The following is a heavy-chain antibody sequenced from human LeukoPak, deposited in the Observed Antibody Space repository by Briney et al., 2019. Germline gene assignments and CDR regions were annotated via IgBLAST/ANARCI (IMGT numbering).Heavy chain of an antibody. CDR1: GGSFSSYY. D-gene: IGHD4-17*01. J-gene: IGHJ4*02. V-gene: IGHV4-59*01. Sequence: SETLSLTCTVSGGSFSSYYWTWIRQPPGKGLEWIGYIDHSGSTNYNPSLKSRVTISSDTSKNQFSLELSSVTAADTAVYYCARLKATVSIHAYFDYWGQGALVTVSS. CDR3: ARLKATVSIHAYFDY. CDR2: IDHSGST.